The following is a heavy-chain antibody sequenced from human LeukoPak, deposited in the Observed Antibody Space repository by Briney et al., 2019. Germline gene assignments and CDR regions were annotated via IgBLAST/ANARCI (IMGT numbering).Heavy chain of an antibody. CDR3: ARDRGSSGWFDY. D-gene: IGHD3-10*01. CDR2: IHTSGST. V-gene: IGHV4-61*02. CDR1: GGSISSGSYY. J-gene: IGHJ4*02. Sequence: SETLSLTCTVSGGSISSGSYYWSWIRQPAGKGLKWIGRIHTSGSTNYNPSLKSRVTISVDTSKNQFSLKLSSVTAADTAVYYCARDRGSSGWFDYWGQGTLVTVSS.